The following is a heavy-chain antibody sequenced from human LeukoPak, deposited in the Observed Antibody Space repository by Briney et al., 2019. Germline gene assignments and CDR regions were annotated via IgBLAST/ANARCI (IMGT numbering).Heavy chain of an antibody. V-gene: IGHV4-38-2*02. D-gene: IGHD3-9*01. Sequence: PSETLSLTCTVSGYSITSGYYWGWIRQPPGKGLEWIGSIYHSGSTHYNPSLNSRVTISVDTSKNQVSLKLSSVTAADTAVYYCASIPGYYDILTGYFFENWFDPWGQGTLVTVSS. CDR1: GYSITSGYY. J-gene: IGHJ5*02. CDR3: ASIPGYYDILTGYFFENWFDP. CDR2: IYHSGST.